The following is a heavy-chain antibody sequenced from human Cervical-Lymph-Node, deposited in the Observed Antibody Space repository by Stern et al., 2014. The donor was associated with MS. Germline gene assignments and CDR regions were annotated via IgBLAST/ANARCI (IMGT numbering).Heavy chain of an antibody. V-gene: IGHV5-51*01. CDR1: GYTFATYW. Sequence: QLVQSGAKVKKPGESLKISCKGSGYTFATYWIGWVRQMPGKGLEWMGIIYPRDSETRYSPFFQGRVTISVDKSTDTAHLEWSSLKASDTAMYYCARHENSGWYYFEEYFKYWGQGTLVTVSS. D-gene: IGHD6-19*01. CDR3: ARHENSGWYYFEEYFKY. CDR2: IYPRDSET. J-gene: IGHJ1*01.